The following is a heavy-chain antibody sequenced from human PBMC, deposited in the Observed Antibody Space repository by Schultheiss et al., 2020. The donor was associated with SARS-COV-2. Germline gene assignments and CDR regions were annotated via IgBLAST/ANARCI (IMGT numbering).Heavy chain of an antibody. D-gene: IGHD5/OR15-5a*01. CDR3: ARRKSCVYLALLG. V-gene: IGHV4-61*02. CDR2: IYTSGAT. J-gene: IGHJ4*02. CDR1: GFSLSTSGMR. Sequence: SGPTLVKPTQTLTLTCTFSGFSLSTSGMRASWIRQPPGKGLEWIGSIYTSGATNYNPSLKSRVTISVDTSKNQFSLTMRSVTAADTALYYCARRKSCVYLALLGWGQGTLVTVSS.